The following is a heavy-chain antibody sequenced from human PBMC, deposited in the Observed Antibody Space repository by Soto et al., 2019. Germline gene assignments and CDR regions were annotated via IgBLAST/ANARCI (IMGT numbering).Heavy chain of an antibody. V-gene: IGHV1-2*02. CDR2: INPNSGGT. CDR3: ARDLIRFLNWIPENYYYGMDV. D-gene: IGHD3-3*01. Sequence: GASVKVSCKPSGHTFSAYYIHWVRQAPGQGLEWMGWINPNSGGTNYAQKFQGRVTMTRDTSSRTVYMGLSRLTSDDTAVYYCARDLIRFLNWIPENYYYGMDVWGQGTTVTV. J-gene: IGHJ6*02. CDR1: GHTFSAYY.